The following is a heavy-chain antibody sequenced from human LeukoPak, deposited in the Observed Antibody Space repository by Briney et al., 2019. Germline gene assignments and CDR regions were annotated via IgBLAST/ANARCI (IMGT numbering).Heavy chain of an antibody. CDR1: EFTFSSYE. CDR3: AKEADSSGYYYVDWYFDL. V-gene: IGHV3-48*03. Sequence: QPGGSLRLSCAASEFTFSSYEMNWVRQAPGKGLEWVSYISSSGSTIYYADSVKGRFTISRDNSKNTLYLQMNSLRAEDTALYYCAKEADSSGYYYVDWYFDLWGRGTLVTVSS. CDR2: ISSSGSTI. D-gene: IGHD3-22*01. J-gene: IGHJ2*01.